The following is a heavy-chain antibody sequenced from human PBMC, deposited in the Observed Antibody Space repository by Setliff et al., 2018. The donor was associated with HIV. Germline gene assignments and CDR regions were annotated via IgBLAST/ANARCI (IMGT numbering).Heavy chain of an antibody. CDR2: IFTSGST. Sequence: TLSLTCAVSGDSISSGSYYWSWIRQPAGEGLEWIGHIFTSGSTNYNPSLKSRVTISVDTSKNQLSLNVTSVTAADTAVYYCARSSRGYCSGGSCYGFDPWGQGNLVTVSS. J-gene: IGHJ5*02. V-gene: IGHV4-61*09. CDR3: ARSSRGYCSGGSCYGFDP. CDR1: GDSISSGSYY. D-gene: IGHD2-15*01.